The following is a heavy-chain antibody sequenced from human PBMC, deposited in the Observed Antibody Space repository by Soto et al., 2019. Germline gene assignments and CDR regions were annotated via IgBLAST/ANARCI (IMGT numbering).Heavy chain of an antibody. CDR3: ARLPCSGGSCYPKFDY. D-gene: IGHD2-15*01. J-gene: IGHJ4*02. Sequence: GESLKISWKGSGYSFTSYWIVWVRQMPGKGLEWMGIIYPGDSDTRYSPSFQGQVTISADKSISTAYLQWSSLKASDTAMYYCARLPCSGGSCYPKFDYWGQGTLVTVSS. CDR2: IYPGDSDT. V-gene: IGHV5-51*01. CDR1: GYSFTSYW.